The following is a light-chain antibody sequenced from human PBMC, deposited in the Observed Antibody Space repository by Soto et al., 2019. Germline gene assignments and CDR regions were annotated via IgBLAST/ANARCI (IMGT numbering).Light chain of an antibody. V-gene: IGLV2-23*01. Sequence: QSALAQPASGSGAPGQSITISFAGTSSDVGRYNFVSWYQQYPGKDPKSMIYEGTKRPSGASNGFCGPKYGNTASPTIPWLQAEDAADYYCFSYAGTTYVFGTGTKVTVL. CDR1: SSDVGRYNF. CDR3: FSYAGTTYV. J-gene: IGLJ1*01. CDR2: EGT.